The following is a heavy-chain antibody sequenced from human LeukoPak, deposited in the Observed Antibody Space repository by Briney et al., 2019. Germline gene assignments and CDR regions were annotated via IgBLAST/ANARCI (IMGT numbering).Heavy chain of an antibody. J-gene: IGHJ4*02. D-gene: IGHD3-22*01. CDR2: ITGGGRT. V-gene: IGHV3-23*01. Sequence: GGSLRLSCAASGFTFSDYAMSWVRQAPGKGPEWVSAITGGGRTYYADSVKGRFTISRDSSKNTLYLQMNSLRAEDTAIYYCAKLGYYDSGALRAPFEYWGQGTLVTVSS. CDR1: GFTFSDYA. CDR3: AKLGYYDSGALRAPFEY.